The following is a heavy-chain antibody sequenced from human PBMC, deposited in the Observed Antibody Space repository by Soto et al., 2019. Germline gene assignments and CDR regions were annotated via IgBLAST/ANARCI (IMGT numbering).Heavy chain of an antibody. D-gene: IGHD6-19*01. CDR2: ISAYNGNT. CDR3: ARGEKIAVAGKLSVFDI. CDR1: GYIFTSYG. J-gene: IGHJ3*02. Sequence: GASVKVSCKTSGYIFTSYGISWVRQAPGQGLEWMGWISAYNGNTNYAQELQGRVTMTTDTSTSTAYMELSSLRSEDTAVYYCARGEKIAVAGKLSVFDIWGQGTMVTVSS. V-gene: IGHV1-18*01.